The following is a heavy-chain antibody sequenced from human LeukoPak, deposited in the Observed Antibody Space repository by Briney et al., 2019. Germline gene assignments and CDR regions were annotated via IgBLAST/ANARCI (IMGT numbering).Heavy chain of an antibody. J-gene: IGHJ5*02. V-gene: IGHV4-59*01. CDR1: GGSISSYY. Sequence: MSSETLSLTCTVSGGSISSYYWTWIRQPPGKGLEWIGYIYYSGSTNYNPSLKSRVTISVDTSKNQFSLKLSSVTAADTAVYYCARGDNWNDASWFDPWGQGTLVTVSS. CDR3: ARGDNWNDASWFDP. CDR2: IYYSGST. D-gene: IGHD1-1*01.